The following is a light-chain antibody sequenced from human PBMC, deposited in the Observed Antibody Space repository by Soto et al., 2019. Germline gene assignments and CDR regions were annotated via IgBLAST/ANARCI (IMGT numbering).Light chain of an antibody. J-gene: IGKJ5*01. V-gene: IGKV3-11*01. CDR3: HQRSNWSIT. CDR2: DAS. Sequence: EIVLTQYPATLSLSPGERATLSCRAGQTDSSSLAWYQQTPGQAPRLLIYDASNRATGIPARFSGSGSGTDFTLTISSLEPEDFTVYYCHQRSNWSITFGQGTRLEIK. CDR1: QTDSSS.